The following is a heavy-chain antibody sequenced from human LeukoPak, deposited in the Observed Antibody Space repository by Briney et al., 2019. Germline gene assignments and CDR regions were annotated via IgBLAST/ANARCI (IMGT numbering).Heavy chain of an antibody. CDR2: IYYSGST. V-gene: IGHV4-39*01. J-gene: IGHJ3*02. D-gene: IGHD6-19*01. CDR3: ARHESGSGWYTGGAFDI. CDR1: GGSISSSSYY. Sequence: PPETLSLTCTVSGGSISSSSYYWGWIRQPPGKGLEWIGSIYYSGSTYYNPSLKSRVTISVDTSKNQFSLKLSSVTAADTAVHYCARHESGSGWYTGGAFDIWGQGTMVTVSS.